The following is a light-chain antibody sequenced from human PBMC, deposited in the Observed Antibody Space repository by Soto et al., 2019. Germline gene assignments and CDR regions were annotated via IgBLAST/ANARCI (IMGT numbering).Light chain of an antibody. CDR2: DVF. CDR1: RSEVGFYNS. CDR3: KSYTSRSTYV. V-gene: IGLV2-14*03. J-gene: IGLJ1*01. Sequence: QSVLTQPASVSGSPGQSITISCTGTRSEVGFYNSVSWYQHHPGKAPKLIIYDVFNRSSGVSSRFSGSKSDNTASLTISGLQAEDEADYYCKSYTSRSTYVFGTGTKITVL.